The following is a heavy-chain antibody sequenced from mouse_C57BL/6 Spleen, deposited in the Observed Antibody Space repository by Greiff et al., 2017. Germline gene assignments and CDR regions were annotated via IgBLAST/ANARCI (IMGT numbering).Heavy chain of an antibody. V-gene: IGHV5-12*01. CDR1: GFTFSDYY. CDR3: ARLTTVVARYFDV. J-gene: IGHJ1*03. Sequence: EVQGVESGGGLVQPGGSLKLSCAASGFTFSDYYMYWVRQTPEKRLEWVAYISNGGGSTYYPATVKGRFTISRDNAKNTLYLQMSRLKSEDTAMYYCARLTTVVARYFDVWGTGTTVTVSS. CDR2: ISNGGGST. D-gene: IGHD1-1*01.